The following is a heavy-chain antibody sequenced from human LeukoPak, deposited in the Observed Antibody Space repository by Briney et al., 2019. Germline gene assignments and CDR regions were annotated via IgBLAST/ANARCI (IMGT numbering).Heavy chain of an antibody. CDR3: ARAVPWADSSGYYLDY. CDR2: INHSGST. D-gene: IGHD3-22*01. J-gene: IGHJ4*02. V-gene: IGHV4-34*01. CDR1: GGSFSGYY. Sequence: SETLSLTCAVYGGSFSGYYWSWIRQPPGKGLEWIGEINHSGSTNYNPSPKSRVTISVDTSKNQFSLKLSSVTAADTAVYYCARAVPWADSSGYYLDYWGQGTLVTVSS.